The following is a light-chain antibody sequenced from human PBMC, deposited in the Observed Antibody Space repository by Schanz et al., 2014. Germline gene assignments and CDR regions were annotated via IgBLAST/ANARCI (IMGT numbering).Light chain of an antibody. CDR1: SSDVGTNNY. CDR2: DVT. Sequence: QSVLTQPRSVSGSPGQSVTISCTGTSSDVGTNNYVSWYQQHPGKAPKLMIYDVTKRPSGVPDRFSGSKSGNTAALTISGLQAEDEADYYCAAWDDSLNGYVFGTGTKLTVL. J-gene: IGLJ1*01. CDR3: AAWDDSLNGYV. V-gene: IGLV2-11*01.